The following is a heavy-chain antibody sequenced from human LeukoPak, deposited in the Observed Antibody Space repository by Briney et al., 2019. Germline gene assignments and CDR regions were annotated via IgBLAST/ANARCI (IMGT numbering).Heavy chain of an antibody. CDR3: ARPLRDAYNHWYFDL. CDR2: IWYDGSNK. Sequence: SGGSLRLSCAASGFTFSSYGMHWVRLAPGKGLEWVAVIWYDGSNKYYADSVKGRFTISRDNSKNTLYLQMNSLRAEDTAVYYCARPLRDAYNHWYFDLWGRGTLVTVSS. J-gene: IGHJ2*01. V-gene: IGHV3-33*01. D-gene: IGHD5-24*01. CDR1: GFTFSSYG.